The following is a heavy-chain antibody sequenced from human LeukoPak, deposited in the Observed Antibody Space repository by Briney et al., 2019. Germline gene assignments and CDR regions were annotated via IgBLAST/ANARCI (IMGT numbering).Heavy chain of an antibody. Sequence: SVKVSCKASGGSFTFTSHAISWVRQAPGQGLEWMGGLIPIYGSANHAQKFQGRLTITSDESTRTVYMELSSLRPEDSAVHYCAGFFYDNSGDAFDIWGQGTMVTVSS. V-gene: IGHV1-69*01. CDR1: GGSFTFTSHA. CDR2: LIPIYGSA. J-gene: IGHJ3*02. D-gene: IGHD3-22*01. CDR3: AGFFYDNSGDAFDI.